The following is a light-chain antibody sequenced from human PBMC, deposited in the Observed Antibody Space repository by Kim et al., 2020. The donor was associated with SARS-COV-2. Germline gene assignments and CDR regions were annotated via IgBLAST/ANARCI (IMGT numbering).Light chain of an antibody. V-gene: IGKV3-15*01. CDR1: QSVSSN. J-gene: IGKJ4*01. CDR2: GAS. Sequence: EIVMTQSPATLSVSPGERATLSCRASQSVSSNLVWYQQKPGQAPRLLIYGASTRATGIPARFSGSGSGTEFTLTISSLQSEDFAVYYCQQYNNWPPTFGGGTKVDIK. CDR3: QQYNNWPPT.